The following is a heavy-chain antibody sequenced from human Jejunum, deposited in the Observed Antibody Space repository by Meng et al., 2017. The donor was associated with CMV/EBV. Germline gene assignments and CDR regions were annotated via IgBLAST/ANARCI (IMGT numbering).Heavy chain of an antibody. Sequence: QVHLVKSGAEVKKPGASVKVPCKASGYTFGGNYIHWVRQAPGQGLEYMGWIKPNTGSIKYVEKFQGRVTMTRDTSTNTAYMELTRLISDDTAVYYCARDRDGYNTFDYWGQGTLVTVSS. V-gene: IGHV1-2*02. CDR1: GYTFGGNY. J-gene: IGHJ4*02. CDR3: ARDRDGYNTFDY. CDR2: IKPNTGSI. D-gene: IGHD5-24*01.